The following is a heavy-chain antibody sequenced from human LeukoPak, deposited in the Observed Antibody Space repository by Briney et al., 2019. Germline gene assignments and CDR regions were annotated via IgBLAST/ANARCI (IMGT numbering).Heavy chain of an antibody. V-gene: IGHV4-4*07. CDR1: GGSLSSYY. Sequence: PSETLSLTCTVSGGSLSSYYWSWLRQPAGKGLEWIGRIYTSGSTNYNPSLKSRVTMSVDTSKNQFSLKLRSVTAADTAVYYCARDRYYYDSSGYYIMDVWGKGTTVTISS. J-gene: IGHJ6*03. D-gene: IGHD3-22*01. CDR3: ARDRYYYDSSGYYIMDV. CDR2: IYTSGST.